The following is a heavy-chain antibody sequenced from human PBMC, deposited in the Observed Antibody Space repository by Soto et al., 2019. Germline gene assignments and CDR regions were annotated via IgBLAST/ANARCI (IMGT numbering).Heavy chain of an antibody. D-gene: IGHD2-2*01. Sequence: ASVKVSCKASGYTFTSYGITWVRQAPGQGPEWMGWISTHNGNTNYAQKFQDRVTMARDTSTGTAYMELRSLGSDDTALYYCARFHVVTRASWFDPWGQGTLVTVSS. CDR3: ARFHVVTRASWFDP. CDR2: ISTHNGNT. CDR1: GYTFTSYG. J-gene: IGHJ5*02. V-gene: IGHV1-18*04.